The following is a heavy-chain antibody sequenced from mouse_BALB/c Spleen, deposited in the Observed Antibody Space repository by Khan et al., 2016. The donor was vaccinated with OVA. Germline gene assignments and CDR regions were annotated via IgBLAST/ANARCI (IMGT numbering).Heavy chain of an antibody. D-gene: IGHD3-3*01. CDR1: AYTFIEYT. V-gene: IGHV1-26*01. Sequence: VQLQQSGPELVKPGASVKISCKTSAYTFIEYTLHWVKQSHGKSLEWIGVINPKNGVTSYNQKFKGKATLTVDKSSSTAYMEFRSLTSEDSAVYYCARDAGRYWGQGTSVTVSS. CDR2: INPKNGVT. J-gene: IGHJ4*01. CDR3: ARDAGRY.